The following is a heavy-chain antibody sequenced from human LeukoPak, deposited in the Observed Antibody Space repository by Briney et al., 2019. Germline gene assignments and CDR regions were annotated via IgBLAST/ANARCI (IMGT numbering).Heavy chain of an antibody. CDR2: IYYSGST. CDR1: GGSISGSSYY. D-gene: IGHD6-13*01. Sequence: SETLSLTCTVSGGSISGSSYYWGWIRQPPGKGLEWIGSIYYSGSTYYNPSLKSRVTISVDTSKNQFSLKLSSVTAADTAVYYCARVVGKYSSSWFMFWFDPWGQGTLVTVSS. J-gene: IGHJ5*02. CDR3: ARVVGKYSSSWFMFWFDP. V-gene: IGHV4-39*07.